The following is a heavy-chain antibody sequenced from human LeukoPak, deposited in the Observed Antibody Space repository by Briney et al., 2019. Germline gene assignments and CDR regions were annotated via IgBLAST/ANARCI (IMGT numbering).Heavy chain of an antibody. Sequence: GGSLRLSCAASGFTFSSYWMTWFRQAPGKGLEWVAHINQDGSVKNYVDSVKGRSTISRDNANNLSYLQMNSLRAEDTAVYYCARALGYCSSTSCLPDAFDIWGQGTMVTVSS. CDR3: ARALGYCSSTSCLPDAFDI. J-gene: IGHJ3*02. D-gene: IGHD2-2*01. CDR1: GFTFSSYW. V-gene: IGHV3-7*01. CDR2: INQDGSVK.